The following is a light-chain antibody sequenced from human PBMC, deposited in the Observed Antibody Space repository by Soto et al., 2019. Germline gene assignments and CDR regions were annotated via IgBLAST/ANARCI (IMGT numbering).Light chain of an antibody. CDR1: QDIGNY. V-gene: IGKV1-33*01. Sequence: DIQITQSPSSLSASVGDRITITCQASQDIGNYLNWYQQKPGKAPKLLIYDASTLKSGVPSRFSGSGSGTDFTFTISSLQPEDFATYYCQQYDNLPITFGQGTRLEIK. CDR2: DAS. J-gene: IGKJ5*01. CDR3: QQYDNLPIT.